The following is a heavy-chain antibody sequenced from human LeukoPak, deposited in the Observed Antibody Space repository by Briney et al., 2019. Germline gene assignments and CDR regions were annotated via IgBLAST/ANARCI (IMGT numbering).Heavy chain of an antibody. CDR3: ATATLIVVWAFDI. V-gene: IGHV1-18*01. CDR2: ISAYNGNT. J-gene: IGHJ3*02. D-gene: IGHD3-22*01. Sequence: ASVKVSCKASGYTFTSYGISWVRQAPGQGLEWMGWISAYNGNTNYAQKLQGRVTMTTDTSTSTAYMELSSLRSEDTAVYYCATATLIVVWAFDIWGQGTMVTVSS. CDR1: GYTFTSYG.